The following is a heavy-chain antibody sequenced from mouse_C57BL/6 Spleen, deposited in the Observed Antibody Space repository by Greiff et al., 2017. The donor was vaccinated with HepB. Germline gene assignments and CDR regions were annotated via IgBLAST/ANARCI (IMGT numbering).Heavy chain of an antibody. V-gene: IGHV1-42*01. D-gene: IGHD2-4*01. J-gene: IGHJ1*03. CDR1: GYSFTGYY. CDR3: ARDYGDYDGYFDV. CDR2: INPSTGGT. Sequence: EVQLQQSGPELVKPGASVKISCKASGYSFTGYYMNWVKQSPEKSLEWIGEINPSTGGTTYNQKFKAKATLTVDKSSSTAYMQLKSLTSEDSAVYYCARDYGDYDGYFDVWGTGTTVTVSS.